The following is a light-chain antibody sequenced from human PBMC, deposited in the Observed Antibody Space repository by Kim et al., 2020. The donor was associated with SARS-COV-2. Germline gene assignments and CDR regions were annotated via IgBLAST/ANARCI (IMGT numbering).Light chain of an antibody. V-gene: IGKV1-27*01. CDR1: HDIINY. CDR3: QKYNSAPWT. Sequence: DIQMTQSPSSRSASVGDRVTITCRASHDIINYLAWYQQRPGKVPKLLIYAASTLQPGVPSRFSGSGSGTDFTLTISSLQPEDVGTYYCQKYNSAPWTFGQGTKVDIK. J-gene: IGKJ1*01. CDR2: AAS.